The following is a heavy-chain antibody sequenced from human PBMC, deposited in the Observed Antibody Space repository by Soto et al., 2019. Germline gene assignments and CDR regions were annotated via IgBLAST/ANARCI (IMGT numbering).Heavy chain of an antibody. V-gene: IGHV4-59*08. CDR3: ALVSVAGYGHNDY. Sequence: PSETLSLTCTVSGGSISSYYWSWIRQPPGKGLEWIGYIYYSGSTNYNPSLKSRVTISVDTSKNQFSLKLSSVTAADTAVYYCALVSVAGYGHNDYWGQGTLVTVSS. CDR1: GGSISSYY. D-gene: IGHD5-18*01. J-gene: IGHJ4*02. CDR2: IYYSGST.